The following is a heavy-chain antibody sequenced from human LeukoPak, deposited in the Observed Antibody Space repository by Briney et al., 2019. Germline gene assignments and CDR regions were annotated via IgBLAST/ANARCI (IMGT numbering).Heavy chain of an antibody. CDR2: INPSGGST. CDR1: GYTFTSYY. J-gene: IGHJ5*02. Sequence: ASVKVSCKASGYTFTSYYMHWVRQAPGQGLEWMGIINPSGGSTSYAQKFQGRVAMTRDTSTSTVYMELSSLRSVDTAVYYCARGRLGGSSSDWFDPWGQGTLVTVSS. D-gene: IGHD6-6*01. V-gene: IGHV1-46*01. CDR3: ARGRLGGSSSDWFDP.